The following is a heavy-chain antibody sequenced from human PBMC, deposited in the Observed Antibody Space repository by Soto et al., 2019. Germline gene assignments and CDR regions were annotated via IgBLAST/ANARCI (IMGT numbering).Heavy chain of an antibody. J-gene: IGHJ4*02. V-gene: IGHV3-23*01. CDR1: GFTFSSYG. CDR3: AKRGAIRAGVYY. D-gene: IGHD2-2*02. Sequence: PGGSLRLSCAASGFTFSSYGMHWVRQAPGKGLEWVSAICGNGGSKYYADSVKGRFTISRDNSKNTLYLQMNSLRAEDTAVYYCAKRGAIRAGVYYWGQGTLVTVSS. CDR2: ICGNGGSK.